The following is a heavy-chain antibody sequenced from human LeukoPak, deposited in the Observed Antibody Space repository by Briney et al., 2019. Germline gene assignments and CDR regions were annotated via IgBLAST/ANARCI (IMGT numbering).Heavy chain of an antibody. CDR1: GFTFSSYS. V-gene: IGHV3-21*01. CDR2: ISSSSSYI. Sequence: PGGSLRLSCAASGFTFSSYSMNWVRQAPGKGLEWVSSISSSSSYIYYADSVKGRFTISRDNAKNSLYLQMNSLRAEDTAVYYCARAREITVVAATNYYGRDVWGQGTTVIVTS. J-gene: IGHJ6*02. D-gene: IGHD2-15*01. CDR3: ARAREITVVAATNYYGRDV.